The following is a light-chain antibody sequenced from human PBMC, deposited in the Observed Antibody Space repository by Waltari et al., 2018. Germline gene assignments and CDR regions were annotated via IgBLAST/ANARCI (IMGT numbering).Light chain of an antibody. J-gene: IGKJ2*01. V-gene: IGKV4-1*01. CDR1: QSVLYSSDNRNY. Sequence: DIVMTQSPDSLAVSLGERATINCKSSQSVLYSSDNRNYLAWYQQKPGRPPKLLIYWASTRESGVPDRFSGSGSGTDFTLTISSLQAEDVAVYYCQQSYSTPLTFGQGTKLEVK. CDR2: WAS. CDR3: QQSYSTPLT.